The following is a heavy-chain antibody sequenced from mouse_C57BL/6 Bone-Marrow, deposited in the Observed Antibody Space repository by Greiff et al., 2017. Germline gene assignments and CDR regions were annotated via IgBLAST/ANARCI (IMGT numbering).Heavy chain of an antibody. CDR2: IHPNSGST. Sequence: QVQLQQPGAELVKPGASVKLSCKASGYTFTSYWMHWVKQRPGQGLEWIGMIHPNSGSTNYNEKFKRKATLTVDKSSSTAYMQLSSLTSEDSAVYYCARGRWRWYFDVWGTGTTVTVSS. J-gene: IGHJ1*03. V-gene: IGHV1-64*01. D-gene: IGHD1-1*02. CDR3: ARGRWRWYFDV. CDR1: GYTFTSYW.